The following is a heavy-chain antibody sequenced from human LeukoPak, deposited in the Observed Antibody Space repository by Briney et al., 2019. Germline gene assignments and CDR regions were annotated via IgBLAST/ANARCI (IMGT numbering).Heavy chain of an antibody. CDR2: IYHSGST. CDR1: GYSISSGYY. J-gene: IGHJ4*02. Sequence: SETLSLTCTVSGYSISSGYYWGWIRQPPGKGLEWIGSIYHSGSTYYNPSLKSRLTISADTSKNQFSLRLSSVTAADTAVYYCVRVDNGGTNFDYWGQGTLVTVSS. CDR3: VRVDNGGTNFDY. V-gene: IGHV4-38-2*02. D-gene: IGHD4-23*01.